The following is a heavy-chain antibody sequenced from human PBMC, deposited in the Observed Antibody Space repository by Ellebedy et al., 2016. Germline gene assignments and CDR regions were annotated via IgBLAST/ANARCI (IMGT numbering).Heavy chain of an antibody. CDR1: GGSMSNYY. CDR3: ARVGARTAFDI. J-gene: IGHJ3*02. V-gene: IGHV4-59*01. CDR2: IYYRGST. Sequence: SETLSLTCTVSGGSMSNYYWSWIRQPPGKGLEWIGYIYYRGSTNYNPSLKSRVTISVNMSKNQFSLQLNSVTAADTAVYYCARVGARTAFDIWGQGTMVTVSS. D-gene: IGHD3-16*01.